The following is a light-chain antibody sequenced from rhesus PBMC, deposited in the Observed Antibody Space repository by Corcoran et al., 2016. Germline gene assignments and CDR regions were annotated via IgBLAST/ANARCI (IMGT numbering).Light chain of an antibody. Sequence: EIVMTQSPATLALSPGERATPSCRASQSVRSYLAWYQQKPGQAPRLLIYGATSRATGIPDRCGGSGSGTEFTLTLSRLQPEDVGVYFCLQSSNWPLYSFGQGTKVEIK. V-gene: IGKV3-24*03. CDR2: GAT. CDR1: QSVRSY. J-gene: IGKJ2*01. CDR3: LQSSNWPLYS.